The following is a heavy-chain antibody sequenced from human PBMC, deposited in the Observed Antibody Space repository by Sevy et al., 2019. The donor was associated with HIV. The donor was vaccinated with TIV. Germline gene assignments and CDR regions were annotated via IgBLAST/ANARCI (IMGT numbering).Heavy chain of an antibody. CDR1: SGSVSSGSYY. CDR2: IYYSGST. V-gene: IGHV4-61*01. J-gene: IGHJ4*01. Sequence: SETLSLTCTVSSGSVSSGSYYWSWIRQPPGKGLEWIGCIYYSGSTNYNPSLKSRVTISVDTAKNQFSLKLSSVTAADTAVYYCARGVMVRGVICQKPYYFDYWGHGTLVTVSS. CDR3: ARGVMVRGVICQKPYYFDY. D-gene: IGHD3-10*01.